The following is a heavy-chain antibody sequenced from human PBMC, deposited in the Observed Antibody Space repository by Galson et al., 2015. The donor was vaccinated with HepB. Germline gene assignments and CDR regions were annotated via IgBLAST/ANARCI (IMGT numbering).Heavy chain of an antibody. V-gene: IGHV3-48*01. CDR3: ARVAPFSRVGAIDYFDY. CDR2: ISSSSSTI. J-gene: IGHJ4*02. D-gene: IGHD1-26*01. Sequence: SLRLSCAASGFTFSSYSMNWVRQAPGKGLEWVSYISSSSSTIYYADSVKGRFTISRDNAKNSLYLQMNSLRAEDTAVYYCARVAPFSRVGAIDYFDYWGQRTLVTVSS. CDR1: GFTFSSYS.